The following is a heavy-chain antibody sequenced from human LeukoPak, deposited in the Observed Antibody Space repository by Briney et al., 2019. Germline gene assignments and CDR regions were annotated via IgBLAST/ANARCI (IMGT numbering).Heavy chain of an antibody. Sequence: GWSLRLSCAASGFTFSSYAMHWVRQAPGKGLEWVAVISYDGSNKYYADSVKGRFTISRDNSKDTLYLQMNSLRAEDTAVYYCAAHSSGSYPTPFDYWGQGTLVTVSS. J-gene: IGHJ4*02. D-gene: IGHD3-10*01. CDR1: GFTFSSYA. CDR3: AAHSSGSYPTPFDY. V-gene: IGHV3-30-3*01. CDR2: ISYDGSNK.